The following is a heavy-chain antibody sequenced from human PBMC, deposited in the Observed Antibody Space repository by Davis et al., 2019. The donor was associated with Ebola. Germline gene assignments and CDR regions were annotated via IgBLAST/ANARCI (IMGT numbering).Heavy chain of an antibody. Sequence: GGSLRLSCAASGFTFSSYAMHWVRQAPGKGLEWVAVISYDGSNKYYADSVKGRFTISRDNSKNTLYLQMNSLRAEDTAVYYCAKSYSNYVWYFDYWGQGTLVTVSS. V-gene: IGHV3-30-3*02. CDR2: ISYDGSNK. CDR3: AKSYSNYVWYFDY. J-gene: IGHJ4*02. CDR1: GFTFSSYA. D-gene: IGHD4-11*01.